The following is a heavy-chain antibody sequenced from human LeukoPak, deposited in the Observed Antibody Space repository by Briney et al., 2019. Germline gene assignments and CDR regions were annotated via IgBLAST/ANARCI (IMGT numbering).Heavy chain of an antibody. Sequence: GGSLRLSCAASGFTFSSYWMRWVRQAPGKGLDWVASINQDGSEKYYVDSVKGRFTISRDNAKNSLYLQMDSLRADDTAVYYCARARGGSNSDYWGQGTLVTVSS. V-gene: IGHV3-7*05. J-gene: IGHJ4*02. CDR1: GFTFSSYW. CDR2: INQDGSEK. D-gene: IGHD1-26*01. CDR3: ARARGGSNSDY.